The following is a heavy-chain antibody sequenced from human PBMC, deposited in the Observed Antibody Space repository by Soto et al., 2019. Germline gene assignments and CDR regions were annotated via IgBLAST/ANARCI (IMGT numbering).Heavy chain of an antibody. CDR3: AFGEESRYYYYGMDV. V-gene: IGHV4-31*08. J-gene: IGHJ6*02. CDR2: IYNSGST. Sequence: PSESLSRTWSVPGGSMSSGDYYWSWIRQNPGKGLEWIGHIYNSGSTYYNPSLKGRFTISRENAKNSLFLQMNSLRAEDTAVYYCAFGEESRYYYYGMDVSGQGPPVTVSS. D-gene: IGHD3-10*01. CDR1: GGSMSSGDYY.